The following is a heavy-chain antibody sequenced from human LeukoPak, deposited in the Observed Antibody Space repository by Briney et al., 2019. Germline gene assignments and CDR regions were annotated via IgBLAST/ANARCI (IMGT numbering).Heavy chain of an antibody. CDR3: ARGVFGYSSGWLTPPPSYYLDT. CDR2: INHSGNI. CDR1: GGSFSGYY. J-gene: IGHJ4*02. V-gene: IGHV4-34*01. D-gene: IGHD6-19*01. Sequence: PSETLSRTCAVYGGSFSGYYWSWIRQPPGKGLEWIGEINHSGNINYNPSLKSRVTLSIDTSKNQFSLKLNSVTAADTAVYYCARGVFGYSSGWLTPPPSYYLDTWGQGTLVTVSS.